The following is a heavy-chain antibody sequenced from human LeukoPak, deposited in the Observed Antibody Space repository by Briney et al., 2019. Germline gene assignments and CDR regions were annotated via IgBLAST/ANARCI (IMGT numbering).Heavy chain of an antibody. J-gene: IGHJ3*02. Sequence: PGGSLRLSCAVSGFTSSDYYMSWVRQAPGKGLEWVSYITTSSSTIYYADSVRGRFTISRDNAKNSLYLQMNSLRDEDSAVYYCTRDWGRFDIWGQGTMATVSS. D-gene: IGHD3-16*01. CDR1: GFTSSDYY. V-gene: IGHV3-11*04. CDR2: ITTSSSTI. CDR3: TRDWGRFDI.